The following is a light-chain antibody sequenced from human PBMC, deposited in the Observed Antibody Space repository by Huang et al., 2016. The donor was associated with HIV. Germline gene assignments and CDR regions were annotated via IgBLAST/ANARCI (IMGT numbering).Light chain of an antibody. CDR3: HQYGNSMAT. CDR2: GTS. V-gene: IGKV3-20*01. Sequence: VLTQSPGSMSLSPGETVTLSCRASPSVDSGYIAGYHQRPGQSPRLLVYGTSSRASGIPSRFSGSGSGRDFSLTITRLESEDFGVYYCHQYGNSMATFGQGTKVDI. CDR1: PSVDSGY. J-gene: IGKJ2*01.